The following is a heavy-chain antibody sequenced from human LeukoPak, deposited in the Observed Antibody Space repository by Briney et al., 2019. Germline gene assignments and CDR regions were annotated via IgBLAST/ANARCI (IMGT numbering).Heavy chain of an antibody. V-gene: IGHV4-31*03. D-gene: IGHD3-22*01. CDR2: IYYSGST. J-gene: IGHJ4*02. CDR1: GGSISSGGYY. CDR3: ARSSDSSGYYGYYFDY. Sequence: SETLSLTCTVSGGSISSGGYYWSWIRQHPGKGLEWIGYIYYSGSTYYNPSLKSRVTISVDTSKNQFSLKLSSVTAADTAVYYCARSSDSSGYYGYYFDYWGQGTLVTVSS.